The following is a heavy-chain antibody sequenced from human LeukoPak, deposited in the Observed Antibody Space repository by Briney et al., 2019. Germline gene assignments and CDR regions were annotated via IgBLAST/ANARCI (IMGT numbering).Heavy chain of an antibody. CDR3: ASQVGSASSRSYYYYYYMDV. CDR2: IIPIFGTA. D-gene: IGHD6-25*01. J-gene: IGHJ6*03. CDR1: GYTFSTFF. V-gene: IGHV1-69*05. Sequence: SVKVSCKTSGYTFSTFFIHWVRQAPGQGLEWMGGIIPIFGTANYAQKFQGRVTITTDESTSTAYMELSSLRSEDTAVYYCASQVGSASSRSYYYYYYMDVWGKGTTVTVSS.